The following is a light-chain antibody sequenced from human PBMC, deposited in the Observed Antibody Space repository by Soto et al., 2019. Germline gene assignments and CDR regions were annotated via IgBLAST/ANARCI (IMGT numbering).Light chain of an antibody. CDR2: LGS. J-gene: IGKJ4*01. Sequence: EIVMTQSPLSLPVTPGEPASISCRSSQSLLHSNGYNYLDWYLKKPGQSPQLLIYLGSNRASGVPDRFSGSGSGTDFTLKISRVEAEDVRVYYCMQVLQTPRTFGGGTKVEIK. CDR3: MQVLQTPRT. CDR1: QSLLHSNGYNY. V-gene: IGKV2-28*01.